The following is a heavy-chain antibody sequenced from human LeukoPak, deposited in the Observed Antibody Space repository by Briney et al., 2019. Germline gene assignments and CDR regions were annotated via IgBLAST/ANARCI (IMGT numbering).Heavy chain of an antibody. J-gene: IGHJ4*02. CDR1: GGSISSYY. Sequence: SETLSLTCTVSGGSISSYYWSWIRQPPGKGLEWIGYIYHSGSTYYNPSLKSRVTISVDRSKNQFSLKLSSVTAADTAVYYCARAIAAAGTIPYWGQGTLVTVSS. D-gene: IGHD6-13*01. CDR2: IYHSGST. CDR3: ARAIAAAGTIPY. V-gene: IGHV4-59*12.